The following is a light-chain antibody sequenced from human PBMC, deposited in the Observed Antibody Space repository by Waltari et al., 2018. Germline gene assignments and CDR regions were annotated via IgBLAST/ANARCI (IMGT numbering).Light chain of an antibody. CDR1: NLGDKN. J-gene: IGLJ1*01. V-gene: IGLV3-21*03. CDR3: QVWDDNTEHAV. CDR2: DDR. Sequence: SYVLTQPPSVSVAPGKTARIPCGGDNLGDKNVHWYQQKSGQAPILVVYDDRDRPSGIPDRFSGSNSGNPATLTVRRVEAGDEADYYCQVWDDNTEHAVFGTGTKVTVL.